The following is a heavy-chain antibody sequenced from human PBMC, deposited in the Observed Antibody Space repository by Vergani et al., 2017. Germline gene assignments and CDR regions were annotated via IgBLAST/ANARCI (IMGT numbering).Heavy chain of an antibody. D-gene: IGHD4-17*01. CDR2: IIPIFGTA. J-gene: IGHJ4*02. Sequence: QVQLVQSGAEVKKPGSSVKVSCKASGGTSSSYAISWVRQAPGQGLEWMGGIIPIFGTANYAQKFQGRATITADESTSTAYMERSGLRSEDTAVYYCARGADFGEYVGAGWGQGTLVTVSS. V-gene: IGHV1-69*01. CDR3: ARGADFGEYVGAG. CDR1: GGTSSSYA.